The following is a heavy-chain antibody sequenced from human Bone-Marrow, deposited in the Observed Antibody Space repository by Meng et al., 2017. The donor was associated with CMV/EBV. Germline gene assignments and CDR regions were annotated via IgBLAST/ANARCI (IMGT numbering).Heavy chain of an antibody. V-gene: IGHV1-18*01. D-gene: IGHD6-13*01. J-gene: IGHJ4*02. CDR1: GYTFTSYG. CDR3: ARIAAAVTFDY. CDR2: ISAYNGNT. Sequence: ASVKVFCKASGYTFTSYGISWVRQAPGQGLEWMGWISAYNGNTNYSQKLQGRVTMTTDTSTSTAYMELRSLRSDDTAVYYCARIAAAVTFDYWGQGTLVTVSS.